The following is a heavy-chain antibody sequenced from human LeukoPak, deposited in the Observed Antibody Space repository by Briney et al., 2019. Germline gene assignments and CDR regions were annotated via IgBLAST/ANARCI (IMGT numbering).Heavy chain of an antibody. D-gene: IGHD6-13*01. J-gene: IGHJ4*02. CDR1: GYTFTSYD. CDR3: ARVVGIAYGLDY. Sequence: ASVKVSCKASGYTFTSYDTNWVRQATGQGLEWMGWMNPNSGNTGYAQKFQGRVIITRNTSISTAYMELSSLRSEDTAVYYCARVVGIAYGLDYWGQGTLVTVSS. V-gene: IGHV1-8*03. CDR2: MNPNSGNT.